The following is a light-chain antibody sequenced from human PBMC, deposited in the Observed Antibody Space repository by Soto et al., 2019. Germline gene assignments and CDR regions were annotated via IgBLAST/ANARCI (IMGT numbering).Light chain of an antibody. CDR2: DAS. CDR3: QQYDSSPRT. V-gene: IGKV3-20*01. J-gene: IGKJ1*01. Sequence: EIVLTQSPGTLSLSPGERATLSCRASQSIRNFLAWYQQKPGQAPRLLIYDASNRATGIPPRFSGSGSGTDFTLTISRLEPEDFAVYWCQQYDSSPRTFGQGTKVDIK. CDR1: QSIRNF.